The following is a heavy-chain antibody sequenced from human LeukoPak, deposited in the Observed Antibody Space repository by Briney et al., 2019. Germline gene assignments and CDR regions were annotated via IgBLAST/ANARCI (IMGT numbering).Heavy chain of an antibody. V-gene: IGHV3-11*04. CDR1: GFTFSDYY. J-gene: IGHJ4*02. CDR3: ARGYDYVWGSYRYKDYFDY. D-gene: IGHD3-16*02. Sequence: GGSLRPSCAASGFTFSDYYMSWIRQAPGKGLEWVSYISSSGSTIYYADSVKGRFTISRDNAKNSLYLQMNSLRAEDTAVYYCARGYDYVWGSYRYKDYFDYWGQGTLVTVSS. CDR2: ISSSGSTI.